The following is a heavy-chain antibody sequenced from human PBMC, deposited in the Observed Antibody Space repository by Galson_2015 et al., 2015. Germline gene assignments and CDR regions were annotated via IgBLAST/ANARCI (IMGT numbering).Heavy chain of an antibody. CDR2: IWYDGSNK. J-gene: IGHJ4*02. CDR1: GFTFSSYG. Sequence: SLRLSCAASGFTFSSYGMHWVRQAPGKGLEWVAVIWYDGSNKYYADSVKGRFTISRDNSKNTLYLQMSSLRAEDAAVYYCASQEGFVWGQGTLVTVSS. CDR3: ASQEGFV. V-gene: IGHV3-33*01.